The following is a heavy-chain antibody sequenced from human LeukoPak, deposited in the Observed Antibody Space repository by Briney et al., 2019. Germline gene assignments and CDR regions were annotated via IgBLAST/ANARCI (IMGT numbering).Heavy chain of an antibody. CDR1: GYTFTSYN. Sequence: GASVKVSCKASGYTFTSYNMHWVRQAPGQGLEWMGIINSSGGSTSYAQKFQGRVTMTRDMSTSTVYMELSSLRSEDTAVYYCARDLSGVTGYTYGRGIDYWGQGTLVTVSS. J-gene: IGHJ4*02. CDR3: ARDLSGVTGYTYGRGIDY. CDR2: INSSGGST. V-gene: IGHV1-46*01. D-gene: IGHD5-18*01.